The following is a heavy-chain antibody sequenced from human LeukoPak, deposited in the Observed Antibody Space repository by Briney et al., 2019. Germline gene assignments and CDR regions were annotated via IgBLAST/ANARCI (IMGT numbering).Heavy chain of an antibody. CDR1: GYSFTSYW. CDR3: ARWHNILWFGELGRSGFDP. V-gene: IGHV5-51*01. CDR2: SYPVYSAT. Sequence: GETLKISGKGSGYSFTSYWIGWVRLMPGKGLEWMGISYPVYSATSNSPSFQGQRTISADKSISTAYLRWSSLKASDTSMYYSARWHNILWFGELGRSGFDPWGQGTLVTVSS. J-gene: IGHJ5*02. D-gene: IGHD3-10*01.